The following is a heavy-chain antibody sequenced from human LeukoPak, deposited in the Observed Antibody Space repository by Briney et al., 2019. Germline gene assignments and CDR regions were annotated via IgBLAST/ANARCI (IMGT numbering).Heavy chain of an antibody. V-gene: IGHV4-34*01. CDR1: GVSFSGYS. J-gene: IGHJ4*02. D-gene: IGHD2-2*01. CDR3: ARGIPHYCSSTTCPNDY. CDR2: INRSGST. Sequence: PSETLSLTCAVYGVSFSGYSWSWIRQPPGKGLEWIGEINRSGSTNYHPSLKSRVTISVDTSKNQFSLKLSSVTAADTAVYYCARGIPHYCSSTTCPNDYWGQGTLVTVSS.